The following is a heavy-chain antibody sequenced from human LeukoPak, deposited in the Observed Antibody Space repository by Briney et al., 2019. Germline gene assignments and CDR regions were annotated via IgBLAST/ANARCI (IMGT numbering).Heavy chain of an antibody. CDR2: IYHSGST. D-gene: IGHD3-22*01. J-gene: IGHJ4*02. V-gene: IGHV4-30-2*01. CDR1: GGSISSGGYY. CDR3: ARARITMIIVAFFDY. Sequence: SETLSLACTVSGGSISSGGYYWSWIRQPPGKGLEWIGYIYHSGSTYYNPSLKSRVTISVDRSKNQFSLKLSSVTAADTAVYYCARARITMIIVAFFDYWGQGTLVTVSS.